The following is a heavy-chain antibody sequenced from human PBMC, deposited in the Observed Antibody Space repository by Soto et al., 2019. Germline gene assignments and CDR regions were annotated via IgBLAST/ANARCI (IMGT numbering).Heavy chain of an antibody. V-gene: IGHV3-23*01. CDR1: GFTFSSYA. J-gene: IGHJ6*03. D-gene: IGHD3-16*01. CDR3: AKAAEYPVSYYYMDV. Sequence: GGSLRLSGAASGFTFSSYAMSWVRQAPGKGLEWVSAISGSGGSTYYADSVKGRFTISRDNSKNTLYLQMNSLRAEDTAVYYCAKAAEYPVSYYYMDVWGKGTTVTVSS. CDR2: ISGSGGST.